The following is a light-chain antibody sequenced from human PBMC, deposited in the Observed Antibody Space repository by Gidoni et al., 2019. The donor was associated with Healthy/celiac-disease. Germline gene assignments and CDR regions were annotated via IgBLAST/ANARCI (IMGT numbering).Light chain of an antibody. V-gene: IGLV2-11*01. J-gene: IGLJ2*01. Sequence: QSALTQPRSVSGSPGQSVTISCTGTSSDVGVYNYVSWYKQHPGKAPKLMIYDVSKRPSGVPDRFSGSKSGNTASLTIAGLQAEDEADYYCCSYAGSYTRVFGGGTKLTVL. CDR1: SSDVGVYNY. CDR2: DVS. CDR3: CSYAGSYTRV.